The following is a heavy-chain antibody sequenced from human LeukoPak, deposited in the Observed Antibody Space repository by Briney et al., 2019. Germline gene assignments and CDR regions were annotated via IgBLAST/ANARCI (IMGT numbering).Heavy chain of an antibody. CDR1: GGSISSGGQY. J-gene: IGHJ4*02. CDR2: IYYSGST. V-gene: IGHV4-31*03. CDR3: ARAADDYGDY. Sequence: PSQTLSLTCTVSGGSISSGGQYWSWISQHPGKGLEWIGYIYYSGSTYYNPSLKSRVTISVDTSKNQFSLKLSSVTAADTAVYYCARAADDYGDYWGQGTLVTVSS. D-gene: IGHD5-24*01.